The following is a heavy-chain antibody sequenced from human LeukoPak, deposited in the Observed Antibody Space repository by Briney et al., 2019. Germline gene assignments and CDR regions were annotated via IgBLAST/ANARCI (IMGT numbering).Heavy chain of an antibody. CDR2: INAGNGNT. CDR3: ARDSNDFWSGYSPFVY. Sequence: GASVKVSCKASGYTFTSYAMHWVRQAPGQRLEWMGWINAGNGNTKYSQEFQGRVTITRDTSASTAYMELSSLRSEDMAVYYCARDSNDFWSGYSPFVYWGQGTLVTVSS. D-gene: IGHD3-3*01. J-gene: IGHJ4*02. CDR1: GYTFTSYA. V-gene: IGHV1-3*03.